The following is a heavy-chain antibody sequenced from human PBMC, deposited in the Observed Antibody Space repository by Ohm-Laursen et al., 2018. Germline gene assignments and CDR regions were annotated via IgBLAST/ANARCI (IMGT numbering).Heavy chain of an antibody. CDR1: GYTFTSYY. Sequence: ASVKVSCNASGYTFTSYYMHWVRQAPGQGLEWMGIINPSGGSTSYAQKFQGRVTMTRDTSTSTVYMELSSLRSEDTAVYYCARDSRVVVAATRVPDAFDIWGQGTMVTVSS. V-gene: IGHV1-46*01. D-gene: IGHD2-15*01. J-gene: IGHJ3*02. CDR2: INPSGGST. CDR3: ARDSRVVVAATRVPDAFDI.